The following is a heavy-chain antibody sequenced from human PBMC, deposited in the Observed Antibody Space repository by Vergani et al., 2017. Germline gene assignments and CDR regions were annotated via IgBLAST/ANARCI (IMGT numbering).Heavy chain of an antibody. Sequence: EVQLLESGGGLVQSGGSLRLSCAASGFTFSSYAMSWVRQAPGKGLEWVSAISGSGGSTYYADSVKGRFTISRDNSKNTLYLQMNSLRAEDTAVYYCAKDKSPSYYDSSGPTSVWGQGTLVTVSS. D-gene: IGHD3-22*01. J-gene: IGHJ4*02. CDR1: GFTFSSYA. CDR3: AKDKSPSYYDSSGPTSV. V-gene: IGHV3-23*01. CDR2: ISGSGGST.